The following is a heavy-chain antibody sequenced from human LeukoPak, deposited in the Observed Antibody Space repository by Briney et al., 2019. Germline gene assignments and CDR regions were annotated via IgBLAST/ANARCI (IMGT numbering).Heavy chain of an antibody. V-gene: IGHV1-2*06. J-gene: IGHJ4*02. D-gene: IGHD1-1*01. Sequence: GASVKVSCKASEYTFTGYYMHWVRQAPGQGLEWMGRINPNSGGTNYAQEFQDRVTMTRDTSISTAYMELNSLRSEDTAVYYCARTAPYAGSWNAKANSYYFDYWGQGSLVTVSS. CDR2: INPNSGGT. CDR1: EYTFTGYY. CDR3: ARTAPYAGSWNAKANSYYFDY.